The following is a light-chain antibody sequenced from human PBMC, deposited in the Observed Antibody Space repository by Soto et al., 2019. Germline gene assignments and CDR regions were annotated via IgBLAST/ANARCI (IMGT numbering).Light chain of an antibody. CDR2: GAS. J-gene: IGKJ1*01. CDR3: QQYDSSPPT. Sequence: EIVLTQSPGTLSLSPGERATLSCRASQSVNSNYLAWYQRKPGQAPRLLIYGASNRATDIPYRFSASGSGTDFTLTITRLEPEDFAVCYCQQYDSSPPTFGQGTKVEIK. CDR1: QSVNSNY. V-gene: IGKV3-20*01.